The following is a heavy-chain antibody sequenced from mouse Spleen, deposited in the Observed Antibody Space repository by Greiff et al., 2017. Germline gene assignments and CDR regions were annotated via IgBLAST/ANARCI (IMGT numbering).Heavy chain of an antibody. D-gene: IGHD1-1*01. CDR2: IRLKSDNYAT. V-gene: IGHV6-3*01. Sequence: EVMLVESGGGLVQPGGSMKLSCVASGFTFSNYWMNWVRQSPEKGLEWVAQIRLKSDNYATHYAESVKGRFTISRDDSKSSVYLQMNNLRAEDTGIYYCTEYYGSRGYAMDYWGQGTSVTVSS. CDR1: GFTFSNYW. CDR3: TEYYGSRGYAMDY. J-gene: IGHJ4*01.